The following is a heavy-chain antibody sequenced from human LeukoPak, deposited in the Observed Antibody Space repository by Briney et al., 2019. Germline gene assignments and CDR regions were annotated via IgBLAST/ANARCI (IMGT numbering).Heavy chain of an antibody. CDR1: GFTFSSYA. Sequence: GGSLRLSCAASGFTFSSYAMHWVRQAPGKGLEYVSAISSNGGSTYYANSVKGRFTISRDNSKNTLYLQMGSLRAEDMAVYYCARDVYSSGWYDYWGQGTLVTVSS. CDR2: ISSNGGST. D-gene: IGHD6-19*01. J-gene: IGHJ4*02. V-gene: IGHV3-64*01. CDR3: ARDVYSSGWYDY.